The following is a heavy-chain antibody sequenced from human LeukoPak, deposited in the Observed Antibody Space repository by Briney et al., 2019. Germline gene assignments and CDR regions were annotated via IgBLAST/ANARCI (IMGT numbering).Heavy chain of an antibody. V-gene: IGHV3-23*01. D-gene: IGHD6-13*01. J-gene: IGHJ4*02. CDR1: GFTFSSYA. CDR3: AKPARVGAVDY. CDR2: ISGSSGNT. Sequence: GGSLRLSCAASGFTFSSYAMSWFRQAPGKGLEWASAISGSSGNTYYADSVKGRFTISRDNSKNTLYLQMNSLRAEDTAIYYCAKPARVGAVDYWGQGTLVTVSS.